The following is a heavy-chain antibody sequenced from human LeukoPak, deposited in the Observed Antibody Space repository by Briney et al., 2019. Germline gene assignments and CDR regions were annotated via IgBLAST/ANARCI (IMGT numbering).Heavy chain of an antibody. CDR2: INPSGGST. J-gene: IGHJ6*03. CDR3: ASNLVVPAARDYYYYYMDV. Sequence: ASVKVSCKASGYTFTSYYMHWVRQAPGQGLEWMGIINPSGGSTSYAQKFQGRVTMTRDTSTSTVYMELSSLRSEDTAVYYCASNLVVPAARDYYYYYMDVWGKGTTVTVSS. CDR1: GYTFTSYY. D-gene: IGHD2-2*01. V-gene: IGHV1-46*01.